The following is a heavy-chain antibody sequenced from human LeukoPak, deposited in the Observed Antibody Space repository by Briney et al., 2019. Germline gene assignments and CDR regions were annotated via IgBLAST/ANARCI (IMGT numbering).Heavy chain of an antibody. CDR2: INHRGTS. Sequence: SETLSLTCAVHGGSFSNHYWSWIRQAPGKGLEWIGDINHRGTSNYNPSLKSRVTISVDTSKNQFSLKLSSVTAADTAVYYCARHPVFNYYDSSGYPWWGQGTLVTVSS. V-gene: IGHV4-34*01. D-gene: IGHD3-22*01. CDR1: GGSFSNHY. CDR3: ARHPVFNYYDSSGYPW. J-gene: IGHJ4*02.